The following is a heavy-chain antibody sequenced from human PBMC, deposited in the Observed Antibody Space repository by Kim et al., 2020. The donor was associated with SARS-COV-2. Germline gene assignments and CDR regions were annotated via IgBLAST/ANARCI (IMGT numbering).Heavy chain of an antibody. Sequence: GGSLRLSCAASGFIFRNYGMHWVRQVPGKGLEWVAVIWSDGNNKYYADSVKGRFIISRDNSKNNLYLEMNNLRGEDTAIYYCAKETPYYPSGSLAAFDSWGQGTLLIVST. J-gene: IGHJ4*02. CDR1: GFIFRNYG. V-gene: IGHV3-33*06. D-gene: IGHD3-10*01. CDR3: AKETPYYPSGSLAAFDS. CDR2: IWSDGNNK.